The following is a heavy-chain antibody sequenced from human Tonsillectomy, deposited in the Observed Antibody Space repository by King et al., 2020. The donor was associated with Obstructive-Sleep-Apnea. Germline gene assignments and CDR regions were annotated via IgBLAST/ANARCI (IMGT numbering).Heavy chain of an antibody. V-gene: IGHV6-1*01. CDR1: GDSVSSKTAA. J-gene: IGHJ6*02. D-gene: IGHD3/OR15-3a*01. CDR2: TYYRSKWYN. Sequence: VQLQQSGPGLVKPSQTLALTCAISGDSVSSKTAAWTWIRQSPSRGLEWMGRTYYRSKWYNEYAVSVKSRISINADTSKNQFSLQLKSVTPEDTALYYCVKEWTGFFGAYYYGMDVWGQGTTVTVPS. CDR3: VKEWTGFFGAYYYGMDV.